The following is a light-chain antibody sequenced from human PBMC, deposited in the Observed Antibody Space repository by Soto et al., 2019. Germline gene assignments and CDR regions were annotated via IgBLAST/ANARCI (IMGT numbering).Light chain of an antibody. CDR1: SSDVGLYNY. V-gene: IGLV2-14*01. CDR2: EVS. J-gene: IGLJ1*01. Sequence: QSALTQPASVSGSPGQSITISCTGTSSDVGLYNYVSWYQQYPGKAPRLMIFEVSNRPSGVSNRFSASKSGNTASLTSSGLQAEDEADYYCISYTTASTSDVFGTGTKVTVL. CDR3: ISYTTASTSDV.